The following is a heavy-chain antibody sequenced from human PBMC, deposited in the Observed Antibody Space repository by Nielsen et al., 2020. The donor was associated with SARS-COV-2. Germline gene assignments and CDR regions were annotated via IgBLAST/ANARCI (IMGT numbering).Heavy chain of an antibody. Sequence: GGSLRLSCAASGFPFSSYEMNWVRQAPGKALEWLSYIDGNGRNIFYADSVKGRFTISRDNAENSLSLQMNSLRAEDTAVYYCARESGNYYDSSAYYFDYWGQGTLVTVSS. J-gene: IGHJ4*02. CDR2: IDGNGRNI. CDR1: GFPFSSYE. CDR3: ARESGNYYDSSAYYFDY. V-gene: IGHV3-48*03. D-gene: IGHD3-22*01.